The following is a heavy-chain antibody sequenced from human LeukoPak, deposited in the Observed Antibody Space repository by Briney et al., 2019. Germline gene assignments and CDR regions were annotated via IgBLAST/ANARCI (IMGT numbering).Heavy chain of an antibody. J-gene: IGHJ3*02. CDR3: AREFDAFDI. CDR2: IILIFGTA. Sequence: SVTVSFNSSAGTFTIYTISLMRQAPGQGLEWMGVIILIFGTANYAQKYHGRVTITADESTSTAYMELSRLRSEDTVVYYCAREFDAFDIWGQGTMVTVSS. V-gene: IGHV1-69*13. CDR1: AGTFTIYT.